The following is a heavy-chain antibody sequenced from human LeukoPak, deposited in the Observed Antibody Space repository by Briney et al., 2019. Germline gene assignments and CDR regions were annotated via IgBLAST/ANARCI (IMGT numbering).Heavy chain of an antibody. CDR1: GFTLSSYA. Sequence: GGSLRLPCAASGFTLSSYAMSWVRQAPGKGLEWVSIVSGGGGSTYYADSVKGRFTISRDNPKNTLYLQMNSLRAEDTAVYYCARARFRDGYNYVYAFDIWGQGTMVTVSS. V-gene: IGHV3-23*01. D-gene: IGHD5-24*01. CDR3: ARARFRDGYNYVYAFDI. J-gene: IGHJ3*02. CDR2: VSGGGGST.